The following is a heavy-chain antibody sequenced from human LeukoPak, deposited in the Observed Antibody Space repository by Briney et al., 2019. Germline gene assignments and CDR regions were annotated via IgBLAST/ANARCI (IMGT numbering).Heavy chain of an antibody. CDR2: ISSSGSTL. J-gene: IGHJ4*02. V-gene: IGHV3-48*03. Sequence: GGSLRLSCVVSGFTFRGFEMNWVRQAPGRGLEWVSYISSSGSTLYYADSVKGRFSISRDNAKNSLYLQMNSLRAEDTAVYYCVRVLDYNVAWAYRGQGTLVTVSS. D-gene: IGHD3-10*01. CDR3: VRVLDYNVAWAY. CDR1: GFTFRGFE.